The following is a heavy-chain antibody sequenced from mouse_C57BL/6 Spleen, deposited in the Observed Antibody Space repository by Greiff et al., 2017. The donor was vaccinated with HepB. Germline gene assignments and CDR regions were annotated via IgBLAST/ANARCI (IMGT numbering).Heavy chain of an antibody. J-gene: IGHJ4*01. V-gene: IGHV14-4*01. CDR2: IDPENGDT. CDR3: TTVGSSYNYAMDC. D-gene: IGHD1-1*01. CDR1: GFNIKDDY. Sequence: EVQLQQSGAELVRPGASVKLSCTASGFNIKDDYMHWVKQRPEQGLEWIGWIDPENGDTEYASKFQGKATITADTSSNTAYLQLSSLTSEDTAVYDGTTVGSSYNYAMDCWGQGTSVTVSS.